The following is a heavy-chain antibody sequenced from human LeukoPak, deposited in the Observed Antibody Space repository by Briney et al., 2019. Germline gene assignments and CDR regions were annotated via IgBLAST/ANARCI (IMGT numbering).Heavy chain of an antibody. CDR2: ISGSGGCT. J-gene: IGHJ3*02. Sequence: GGSLRLSCAASGFTFNNFAMSWVRQAPGKGLEWVSAISGSGGCTYYADSVKGRFTISRDNSKNTLYLQMNSLRAEDTAVYYCANAYHCIPPFDIWGQGTMVTVSS. D-gene: IGHD1-14*01. V-gene: IGHV3-23*01. CDR3: ANAYHCIPPFDI. CDR1: GFTFNNFA.